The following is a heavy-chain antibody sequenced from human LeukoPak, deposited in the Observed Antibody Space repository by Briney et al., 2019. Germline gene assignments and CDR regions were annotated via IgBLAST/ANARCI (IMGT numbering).Heavy chain of an antibody. CDR1: GFTVSSNY. D-gene: IGHD3-22*01. CDR2: IYSGGST. V-gene: IGHV3-53*01. Sequence: HPGGSLRLSCAASGFTVSSNYMSWVRQAPGKGLERVSVIYSGGSTYYADSVKGRFTISRDNSKNTLYLQMNSLRAEDTAVYYCARGSYYYDSSGGYWGQGTLVTVSS. J-gene: IGHJ4*02. CDR3: ARGSYYYDSSGGY.